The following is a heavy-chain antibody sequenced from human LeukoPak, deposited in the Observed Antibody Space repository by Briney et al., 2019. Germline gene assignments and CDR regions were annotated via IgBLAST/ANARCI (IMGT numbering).Heavy chain of an antibody. J-gene: IGHJ6*03. D-gene: IGHD6-13*01. CDR3: AKGAAYYYYYMDV. Sequence: SETLSLTCAVYGGSFSGYYWSWIRQPPGKGLEWIGEINHSGSTNYNPSLKSRVTISVDTSKNQFSLKLSSVTAADTAVYYCAKGAAYYYYYMDVWGKGTTVTVSS. CDR1: GGSFSGYY. V-gene: IGHV4-34*01. CDR2: INHSGST.